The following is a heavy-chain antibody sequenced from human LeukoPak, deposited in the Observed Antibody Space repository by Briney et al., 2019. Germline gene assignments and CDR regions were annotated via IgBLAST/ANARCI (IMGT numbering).Heavy chain of an antibody. CDR1: GFTFSSYE. V-gene: IGHV3-23*01. J-gene: IGHJ6*02. Sequence: GGSLRLSCAASGFTFSSYEMNWVRQAPGKGLEWVSGISGNGDNTDYADSVRGRFTISRDNSNNTLYLQMDSLSAEDTAIYYCAKDHYGGNHYYFGMDVWGQGTTVTVSS. D-gene: IGHD4-23*01. CDR2: ISGNGDNT. CDR3: AKDHYGGNHYYFGMDV.